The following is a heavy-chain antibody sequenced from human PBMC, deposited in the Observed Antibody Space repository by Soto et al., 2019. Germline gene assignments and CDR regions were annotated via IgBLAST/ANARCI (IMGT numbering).Heavy chain of an antibody. J-gene: IGHJ5*02. CDR2: IDGSGGIT. CDR3: VKNSGWFNT. D-gene: IGHD3-10*01. Sequence: QLLQSGGGLVQPGGSLTLSCAASGFTFGTTDMSWVRQAPGEGLEWVSTIDGSGGITYYADSAKGRFTISRDNSRNTVYLQMNSLRGDDTAMYSCVKNSGWFNTWGQGALVTVSS. V-gene: IGHV3-23*01. CDR1: GFTFGTTD.